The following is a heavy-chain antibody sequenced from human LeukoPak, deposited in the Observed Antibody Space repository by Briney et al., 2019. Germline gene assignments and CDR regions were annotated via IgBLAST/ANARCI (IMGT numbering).Heavy chain of an antibody. V-gene: IGHV3-7*01. D-gene: IGHD3-22*01. CDR1: GFTFSNNW. CDR3: ANGGTYSSGP. Sequence: PGGSLRLSCAASGFTFSNNWMSWVRQAPGKGLEWVATIKPDGSAQYYADSVKGRFTISRDNAKNSLFLQINSLRAEDTAVYYCANGGTYSSGPWGQGTLVTVSS. J-gene: IGHJ5*02. CDR2: IKPDGSAQ.